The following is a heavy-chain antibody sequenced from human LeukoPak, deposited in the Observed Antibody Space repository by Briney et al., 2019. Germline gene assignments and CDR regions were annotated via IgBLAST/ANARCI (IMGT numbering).Heavy chain of an antibody. V-gene: IGHV3-23*01. Sequence: GGSLRLSCEASGFTFGSHAMYWVRQAPGKGLEWVAGIFGSGGSPHYADPVKGRFTISRDNSRNTVYLQINSLRAEDTAVYYCGKTTVGYSSGQKPAWPVDYWGQGTLGTVSS. D-gene: IGHD5-18*01. CDR1: GFTFGSHA. J-gene: IGHJ4*02. CDR2: IFGSGGSP. CDR3: GKTTVGYSSGQKPAWPVDY.